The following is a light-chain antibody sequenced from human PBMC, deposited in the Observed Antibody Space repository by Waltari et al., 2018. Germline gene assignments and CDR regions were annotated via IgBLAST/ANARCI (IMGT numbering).Light chain of an antibody. CDR3: CTFTSSGTWV. CDR2: GAT. Sequence: QSALTQPASVSGSPGQSITISCTSDVGNYHLVSWYQQRPGTAPKLKIYGATKRSSGVSDRFSGSKSVNTASLTISGLQAEDEADYYCCTFTSSGTWVFGGGTKLTVL. J-gene: IGLJ2*01. CDR1: SDVGNYHL. V-gene: IGLV2-23*01.